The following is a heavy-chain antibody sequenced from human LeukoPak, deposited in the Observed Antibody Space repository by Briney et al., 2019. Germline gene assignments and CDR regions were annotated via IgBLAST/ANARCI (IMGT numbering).Heavy chain of an antibody. V-gene: IGHV1-18*01. CDR1: GGTFSSYT. D-gene: IGHD6-19*01. J-gene: IGHJ5*02. Sequence: GASVKVSCKASGGTFSSYTISWVRQAPGQGLEWMGWISAYNGNTNYAQKLQGRVTMTTDTSTSTAYMELRSLRSDDTAVYYCARNIGIAVAGNWFDPWGQGTLVTVSS. CDR2: ISAYNGNT. CDR3: ARNIGIAVAGNWFDP.